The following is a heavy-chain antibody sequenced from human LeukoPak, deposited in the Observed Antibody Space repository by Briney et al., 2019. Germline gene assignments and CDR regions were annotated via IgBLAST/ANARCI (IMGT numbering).Heavy chain of an antibody. D-gene: IGHD1-26*01. CDR1: GYTFTGYY. CDR2: INPNSGGT. CDR3: ARNLGGTFYPLPEGYYYYMDV. V-gene: IGHV1-2*02. J-gene: IGHJ6*03. Sequence: ASVKVSCKASGYTFTGYYMHWVRQAPGQGLEGMGWINPNSGGTNYAQKFQGRVTMTRDTSISTAYMELSRLRSDDTAVYYCARNLGGTFYPLPEGYYYYMDVWGKGTTVTVSS.